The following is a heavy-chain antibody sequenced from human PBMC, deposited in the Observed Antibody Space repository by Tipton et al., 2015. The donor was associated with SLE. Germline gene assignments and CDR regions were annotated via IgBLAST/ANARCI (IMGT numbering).Heavy chain of an antibody. J-gene: IGHJ6*02. CDR1: GFTVSSNY. Sequence: SLRLSCAASGFTVSSNYMSWVRQAPGKRLEWVSVIYSGGSTYYADSVKGRFTISRDNSKNTLYLQMNSLRAEDTAVYYCARALIVGAPTGYYYYGMDVGGQGTTVTVSS. CDR2: IYSGGST. D-gene: IGHD1-26*01. V-gene: IGHV3-53*05. CDR3: ARALIVGAPTGYYYYGMDV.